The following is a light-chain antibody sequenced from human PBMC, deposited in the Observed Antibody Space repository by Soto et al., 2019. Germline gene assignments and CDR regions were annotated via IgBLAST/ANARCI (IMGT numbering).Light chain of an antibody. CDR2: GAS. Sequence: EVVLRQSPGTLSLSPGERATLSCRASQSVSSSYLAWYQQQPGQAPRLLIYGASSRATGIPDRFSGSGSGTDFTLTISRLEPEDFAVYYCQQYGSSSWTFGQGTKVDIK. CDR3: QQYGSSSWT. J-gene: IGKJ1*01. CDR1: QSVSSSY. V-gene: IGKV3-20*01.